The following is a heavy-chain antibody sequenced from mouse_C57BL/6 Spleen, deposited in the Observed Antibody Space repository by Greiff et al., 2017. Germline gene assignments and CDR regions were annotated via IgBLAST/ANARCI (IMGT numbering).Heavy chain of an antibody. CDR1: GYTFTSYW. CDR3: AREELDYYGSSGHYYAMDY. V-gene: IGHV1-53*01. J-gene: IGHJ4*01. CDR2: INPSNGGT. Sequence: QVQLQQPGTELVKPGASVKLSCKASGYTFTSYWMHWVKQRPGPGLEWIGNINPSNGGTNYNEKFKSKATLTVDTSSSTAYMQLSSLTSEDSAVYYCAREELDYYGSSGHYYAMDYWGQGASVTVSS. D-gene: IGHD1-1*01.